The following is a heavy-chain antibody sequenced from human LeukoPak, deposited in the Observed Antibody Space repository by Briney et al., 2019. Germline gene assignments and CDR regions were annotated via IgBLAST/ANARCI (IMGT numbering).Heavy chain of an antibody. D-gene: IGHD3-22*01. CDR3: AREVDYYDTSDYFPLGY. Sequence: ASVKLSCKASGYTFTDYYIHWVRQAPGQGLEWMGWINPNNGGTNYAQKFQGRVTMTRDTSISTAYMELSRLRSDDTAVYYCAREVDYYDTSDYFPLGYWGQGTLVTVSS. CDR2: INPNNGGT. V-gene: IGHV1-2*02. J-gene: IGHJ4*02. CDR1: GYTFTDYY.